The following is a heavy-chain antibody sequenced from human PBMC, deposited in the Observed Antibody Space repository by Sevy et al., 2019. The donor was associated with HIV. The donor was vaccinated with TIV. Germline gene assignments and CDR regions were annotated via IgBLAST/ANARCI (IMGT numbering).Heavy chain of an antibody. D-gene: IGHD1-26*01. CDR1: GGSITSLY. J-gene: IGHJ4*02. Sequence: SETLSLTCTVSGGSITSLYWNWIRQPPGKGLEWLANIYYNGHINYNPSLKSRVTLSLDTSKKQFSRRRSSVTAADKAMYYCAGENAWGRGYSWGQGTLVTVSS. CDR2: IYYNGHI. V-gene: IGHV4-59*08. CDR3: AGENAWGRGYS.